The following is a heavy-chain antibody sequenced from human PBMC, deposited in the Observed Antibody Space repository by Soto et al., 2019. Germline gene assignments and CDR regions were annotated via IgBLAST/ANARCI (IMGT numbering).Heavy chain of an antibody. CDR1: GGYIRDYY. V-gene: IGHV4-4*08. Sequence: SETLSLTCIVSGGYIRDYYWTWIRQPPGKGLEWIGHIYSSGTTNYNPSLKSRATISVDTSKNQFSLRLSSVTAADTAVYYCARDIIGERYYDFWSGYYSFDYWGQGTLVTVSS. CDR2: IYSSGTT. J-gene: IGHJ4*02. D-gene: IGHD3-3*01. CDR3: ARDIIGERYYDFWSGYYSFDY.